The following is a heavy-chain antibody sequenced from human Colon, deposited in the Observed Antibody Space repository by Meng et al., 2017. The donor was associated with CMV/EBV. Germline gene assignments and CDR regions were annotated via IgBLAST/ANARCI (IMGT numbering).Heavy chain of an antibody. J-gene: IGHJ4*02. Sequence: QTTFNDSAPTLLNPTHTLTLTCTFSGFSLSTSGVGVGWTRQPPGKALEWLALIYWDDDKRYSPSLKSRLTITKDTSKNQVVLTMTNMDPVDTATYYCAHRMGRIAARVFDYWGQGTLVTVSS. D-gene: IGHD6-6*01. V-gene: IGHV2-5*02. CDR2: IYWDDDK. CDR3: AHRMGRIAARVFDY. CDR1: GFSLSTSGVG.